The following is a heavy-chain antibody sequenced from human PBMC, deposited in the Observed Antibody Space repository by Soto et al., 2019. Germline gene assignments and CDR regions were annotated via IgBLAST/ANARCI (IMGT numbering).Heavy chain of an antibody. D-gene: IGHD6-19*01. J-gene: IGHJ3*02. Sequence: EVQLVESGGGLVKPGGSLRLSCAASGFTFSSYSMNWVRQAPGKGLEWVSSISSSSSYIYYADSVKGRFTISRDNAKNSMNLQMNSLRAEDTAVYYCAEVCSGQRPCAFDIWGQGTMVTVSS. CDR2: ISSSSSYI. V-gene: IGHV3-21*01. CDR3: AEVCSGQRPCAFDI. CDR1: GFTFSSYS.